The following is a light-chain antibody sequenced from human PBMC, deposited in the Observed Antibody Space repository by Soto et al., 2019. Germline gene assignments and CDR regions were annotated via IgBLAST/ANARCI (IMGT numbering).Light chain of an antibody. CDR2: SND. J-gene: IGLJ1*01. V-gene: IGLV1-44*01. Sequence: QSALTQPPSASGTTGQRVTISCSGSSSNIGSNSVNWYQQLPGTAPKLLIYSNDRRPSGVPDRFSGSKSGTSASLAISGLQSEDEADYYCAAWDDSLNGYVFGTGTKVTVL. CDR1: SSNIGSNS. CDR3: AAWDDSLNGYV.